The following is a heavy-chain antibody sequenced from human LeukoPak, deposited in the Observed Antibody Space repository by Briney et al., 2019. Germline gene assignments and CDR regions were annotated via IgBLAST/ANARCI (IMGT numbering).Heavy chain of an antibody. J-gene: IGHJ3*02. D-gene: IGHD2-2*01. Sequence: SETLSLTCTVSGGSISSYYWSWIRQPPGKGLEWIGYIYYSGSTNYNPSLKSRVTISVDTSKNQFSLKLSSVTAADTAVYYCARRGIVVVPAANIWGQGTMVTVSS. CDR3: ARRGIVVVPAANI. V-gene: IGHV4-59*08. CDR2: IYYSGST. CDR1: GGSISSYY.